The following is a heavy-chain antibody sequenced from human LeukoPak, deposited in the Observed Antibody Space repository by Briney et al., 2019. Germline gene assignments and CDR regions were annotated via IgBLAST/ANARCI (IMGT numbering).Heavy chain of an antibody. CDR2: IYHSGST. V-gene: IGHV4-4*02. J-gene: IGHJ5*02. CDR1: SGSISSNNW. CDR3: ASRHRDILTGYA. Sequence: SETLSLTCAVSSGSISSNNWWSWVRQPPGKGLEWIGEIYHSGSTNYNPSLKSRVTISVDKSKNQFSLKLSSVTAADTAVYYCASRHRDILTGYAWGQGTLVTASS. D-gene: IGHD3-9*01.